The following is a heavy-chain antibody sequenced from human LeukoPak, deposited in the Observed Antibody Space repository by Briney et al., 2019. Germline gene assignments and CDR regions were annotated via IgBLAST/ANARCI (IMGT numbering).Heavy chain of an antibody. Sequence: ASVKVSCKASGYTFTSYYMHWVRQAPGQGLEWMGIINPSGGSTSYAQKFQGRVTMTRDTSTSTVYMELSSLRSEETAVYYCARGGCSSTSCYSGWFDPWGQGTLVTVSS. D-gene: IGHD2-2*02. CDR2: INPSGGST. CDR3: ARGGCSSTSCYSGWFDP. CDR1: GYTFTSYY. V-gene: IGHV1-46*01. J-gene: IGHJ5*02.